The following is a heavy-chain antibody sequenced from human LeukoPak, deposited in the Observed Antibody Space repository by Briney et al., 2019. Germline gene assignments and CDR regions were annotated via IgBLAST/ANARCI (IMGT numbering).Heavy chain of an antibody. Sequence: PGGSLRLSCAASGITFSNYAMHWVRQVPGKGLEWVAVISYDGSQKYYADSVKDRFTISRDNSKNTLYLQMNSQRTEDTAVYYCARMWASITGTNYGMDVWGQGTTVTVSS. CDR3: ARMWASITGTNYGMDV. D-gene: IGHD1-20*01. CDR2: ISYDGSQK. V-gene: IGHV3-30-3*01. J-gene: IGHJ6*02. CDR1: GITFSNYA.